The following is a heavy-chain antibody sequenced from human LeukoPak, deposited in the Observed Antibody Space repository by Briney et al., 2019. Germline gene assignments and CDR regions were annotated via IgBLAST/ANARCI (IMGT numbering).Heavy chain of an antibody. V-gene: IGHV3-30*03. Sequence: GRSLRLSCAASGSIFNTSRIHWVRQAPGKGLEWVALISYDGSKRSYADSVKGRFTISRDNSKNTVFLQMNSLRPEDTAVYYCARDRSPSPYYYYYMDVWGKGTTVTVSS. CDR3: ARDRSPSPYYYYYMDV. CDR2: ISYDGSKR. CDR1: GSIFNTSR. J-gene: IGHJ6*03.